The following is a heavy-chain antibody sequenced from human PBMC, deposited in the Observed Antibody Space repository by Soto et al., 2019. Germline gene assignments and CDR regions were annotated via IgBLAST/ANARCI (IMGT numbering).Heavy chain of an antibody. CDR2: ISYDGSNK. J-gene: IGHJ6*02. Sequence: PGGSLRLSCAASGSTFSSYAMHWVRQAPGKGLEWVAVISYDGSNKYYADSVKGRFTISRDNSKNTLYLQMNSLRAEDTAVYYCARDQGSYYDFWSGPHDVWGQGTTVTVSS. V-gene: IGHV3-30-3*01. CDR1: GSTFSSYA. CDR3: ARDQGSYYDFWSGPHDV. D-gene: IGHD3-3*01.